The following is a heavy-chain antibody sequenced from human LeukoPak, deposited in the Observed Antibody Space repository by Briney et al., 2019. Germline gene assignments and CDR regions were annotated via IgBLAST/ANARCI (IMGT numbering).Heavy chain of an antibody. J-gene: IGHJ4*02. CDR1: GFTFSSYT. CDR3: VKDRVDGSGSQFDS. D-gene: IGHD3-10*01. CDR2: ISSGSSYI. V-gene: IGHV3-21*04. Sequence: PGGSLRLSCAASGFTFSSYTMNWVRQAPGKGLEWVSIISSGSSYIHYADSVKGRFTISRDNAMDTLYLQMNSLRADDTAVYYCVKDRVDGSGSQFDSWGQGSLVIVSS.